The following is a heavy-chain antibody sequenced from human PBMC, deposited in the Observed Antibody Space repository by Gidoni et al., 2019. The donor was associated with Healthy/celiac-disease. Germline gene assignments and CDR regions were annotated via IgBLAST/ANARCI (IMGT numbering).Heavy chain of an antibody. J-gene: IGHJ3*02. CDR3: TTDPPVDIVVVPAAMPGAFDI. Sequence: EVQLVESGGGLVKPGGSLSLSCAASGCRCGNAWMRWVRQAPGKGLEWFCRIKSKTYGGTTDYAAPVKGRFTISRDDSNNTLYLQMNSLKTEDTAVYYCTTDPPVDIVVVPAAMPGAFDIWGQGTMVTVSS. V-gene: IGHV3-15*01. D-gene: IGHD2-2*01. CDR1: GCRCGNAW. CDR2: IKSKTYGGTT.